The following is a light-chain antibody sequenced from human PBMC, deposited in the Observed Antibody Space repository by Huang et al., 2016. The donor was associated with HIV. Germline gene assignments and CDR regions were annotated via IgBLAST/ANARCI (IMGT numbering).Light chain of an antibody. Sequence: EIVLTQSPGTLSLSPGERAILSCRASQSLNRGFLAWYRQRPGQAPQLLIDDASTRASDIPDRFVGRGSGTDFALTINGLDAEDSGVFFCHHYGATQWAFGQGTRVEVK. J-gene: IGKJ1*01. CDR2: DAS. CDR1: QSLNRGF. V-gene: IGKV3-20*01. CDR3: HHYGATQWA.